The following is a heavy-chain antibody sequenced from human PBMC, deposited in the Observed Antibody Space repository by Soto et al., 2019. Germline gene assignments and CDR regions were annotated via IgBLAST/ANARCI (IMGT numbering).Heavy chain of an antibody. D-gene: IGHD6-25*01. V-gene: IGHV1-2*02. CDR2: ISPGSGGT. Sequence: ASVKVSCKASGYTFTTYFLHWVRQAPGQGLEWLGWISPGSGGTNYAQKFQGRVTMTRDTSINTAYMELSRLTSDDTDVYYCAREWQRGTDYWGQGALVTVSS. CDR3: AREWQRGTDY. J-gene: IGHJ4*02. CDR1: GYTFTTYF.